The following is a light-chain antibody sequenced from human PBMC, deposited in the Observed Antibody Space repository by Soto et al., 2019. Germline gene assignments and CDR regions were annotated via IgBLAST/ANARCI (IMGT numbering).Light chain of an antibody. J-gene: IGLJ1*01. CDR1: SSDVGGYNY. V-gene: IGLV2-14*01. Sequence: QSALTQPASVSGSPGQSITISCTGTSSDVGGYNYVSWYQQHPGKAPKLVIYEVSHRPSGVSNRFSGSKSGNTASLTISGLQAEDEADYYCSSYTGSSTPYVFGTGTKLTVL. CDR2: EVS. CDR3: SSYTGSSTPYV.